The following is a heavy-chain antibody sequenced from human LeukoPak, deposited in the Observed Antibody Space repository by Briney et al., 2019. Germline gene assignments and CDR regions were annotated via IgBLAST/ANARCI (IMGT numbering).Heavy chain of an antibody. J-gene: IGHJ4*02. D-gene: IGHD6-13*01. CDR2: IFPGDSDT. CDR3: ARHAGEAAAGFDY. V-gene: IGHV5-51*01. Sequence: GESLKISCKVSGNSLTSMWIAWVRQMPGKGLEWMGVIFPGDSDTRYSPSFQGQVTISADKSISTAYLQWSSLKASDTAMYYCARHAGEAAAGFDYWGQGTLVTVSS. CDR1: GNSLTSMW.